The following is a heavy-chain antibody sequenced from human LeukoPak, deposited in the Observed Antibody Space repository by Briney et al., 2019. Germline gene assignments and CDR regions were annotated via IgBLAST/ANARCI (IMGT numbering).Heavy chain of an antibody. V-gene: IGHV3-30*04. CDR3: ARVPYSSGWYYFDY. CDR2: ISYDGSNK. D-gene: IGHD6-19*01. J-gene: IGHJ4*02. Sequence: GRSLRLSCAASGFTFSSYAMHWVRQAPGKGLEWVAVISYDGSNKYYADSVKGRFTISRGNSKNTLYLQMNSLRAGDTAVYYCARVPYSSGWYYFDYWGQGTLVTVSS. CDR1: GFTFSSYA.